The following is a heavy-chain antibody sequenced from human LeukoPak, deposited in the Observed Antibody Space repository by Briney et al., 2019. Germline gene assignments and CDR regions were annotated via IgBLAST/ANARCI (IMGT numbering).Heavy chain of an antibody. J-gene: IGHJ4*02. D-gene: IGHD6-19*01. Sequence: RSLRLSCAASGFTFSGYGIHWVRQAPGKGLEWVAFLSYDGSNKFYADSVKGRFTISRDNSENTLYLQMNSLKAEDTAVYYCARGLYKNGWYYFDYWGQGTLVTVSS. CDR2: LSYDGSNK. CDR3: ARGLYKNGWYYFDY. CDR1: GFTFSGYG. V-gene: IGHV3-33*01.